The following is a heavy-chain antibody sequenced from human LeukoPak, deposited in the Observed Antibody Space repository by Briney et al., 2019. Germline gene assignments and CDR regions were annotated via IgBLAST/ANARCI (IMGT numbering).Heavy chain of an antibody. CDR2: ISYDGSNK. V-gene: IGHV3-30*18. J-gene: IGHJ6*02. Sequence: PGGSLRLSCAASGFTFSSYGMHWVRQAPGKGLEWVAVISYDGSNKYYADSVKGRFTISRDNSKNTLYLQMSSLRAEDTAVYYCVKATYYYGSGSYEIYYYGMDVWGQGTTVTVSS. CDR3: VKATYYYGSGSYEIYYYGMDV. D-gene: IGHD3-10*01. CDR1: GFTFSSYG.